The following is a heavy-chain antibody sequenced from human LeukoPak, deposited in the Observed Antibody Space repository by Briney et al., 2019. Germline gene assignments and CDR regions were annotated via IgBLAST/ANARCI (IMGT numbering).Heavy chain of an antibody. J-gene: IGHJ4*02. D-gene: IGHD3-10*01. CDR2: IYYSGST. CDR3: ARSYYYGSGSYVDY. Sequence: KPSETLSLTCTVSGGSISSSSYYWGWIRQPPGKGLEWIGSIYYSGSTYYNPSLKSRVTISVDTSKNQFSLKLSSVTAADTAVYYCARSYYYGSGSYVDYWGQGTLVTVSS. CDR1: GGSISSSSYY. V-gene: IGHV4-39*07.